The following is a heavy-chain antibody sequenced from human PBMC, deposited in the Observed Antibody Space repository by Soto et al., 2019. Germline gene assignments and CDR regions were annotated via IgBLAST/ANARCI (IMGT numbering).Heavy chain of an antibody. CDR1: GYTFTSYG. V-gene: IGHV1-18*01. D-gene: IGHD3-3*01. Sequence: ASVKVSCKASGYTFTSYGISWVRQAPGQGLEWMGWISAYNGNTNYAQKLQGRVTMTTDTSTSTAYMELRSLRSDDTAVYYCARDSYDSWSGYPGHYYYYYGMDVWGQGTTVTVSS. CDR2: ISAYNGNT. J-gene: IGHJ6*02. CDR3: ARDSYDSWSGYPGHYYYYYGMDV.